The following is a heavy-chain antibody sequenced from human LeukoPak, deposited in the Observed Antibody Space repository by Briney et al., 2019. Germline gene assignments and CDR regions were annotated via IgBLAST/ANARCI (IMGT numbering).Heavy chain of an antibody. CDR3: ARGIQLWNGDY. D-gene: IGHD5-18*01. V-gene: IGHV3-7*01. CDR1: GFTFSTHW. Sequence: PGGSLRLSCAASGFTFSTHWMTWVRQAPGKGLEWVATIKQDGSDKYYVDSVKGRFTISRDNANNSLYLQMNSLRSEDTAAYYCARGIQLWNGDYWGQGTLVTVSS. CDR2: IKQDGSDK. J-gene: IGHJ4*02.